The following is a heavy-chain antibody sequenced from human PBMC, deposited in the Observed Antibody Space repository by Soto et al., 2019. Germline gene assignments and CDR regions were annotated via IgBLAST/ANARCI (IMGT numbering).Heavy chain of an antibody. D-gene: IGHD1-26*01. CDR2: IKQDGSEK. Sequence: EVQLVESGGGVVQPGGSLRLSCAASGFTFSSYWITWVRQAPGKGLEWVANIKQDGSEKYYVDSVKGRFTISRDNAKNSLYLQMNSLRAEDTAVYYCARGWGLDPWGQGTLVTVSS. CDR1: GFTFSSYW. V-gene: IGHV3-7*04. CDR3: ARGWGLDP. J-gene: IGHJ5*02.